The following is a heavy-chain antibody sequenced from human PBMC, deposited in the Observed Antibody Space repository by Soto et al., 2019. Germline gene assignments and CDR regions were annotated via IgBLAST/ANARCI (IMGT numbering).Heavy chain of an antibody. D-gene: IGHD3-3*01. V-gene: IGHV3-15*05. CDR3: ARVIWSGHLTSDL. J-gene: IGHJ5*02. Sequence: EVHLVESGGGLVKPGGSLRLSCAASGLTFRNAWLNWVRQAPGKGLEWVARIRSTLSGGTIHYAAPVKGRFTISRDDSENTLYLQMSSLKTEDTAVYYCARVIWSGHLTSDLWGQGTLVTVSS. CDR2: IRSTLSGGTI. CDR1: GLTFRNAW.